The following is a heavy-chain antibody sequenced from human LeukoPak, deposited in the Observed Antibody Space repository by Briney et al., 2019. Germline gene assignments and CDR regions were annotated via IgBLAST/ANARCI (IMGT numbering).Heavy chain of an antibody. D-gene: IGHD3/OR15-3a*01. J-gene: IGHJ4*02. CDR2: ISTSSSGI. CDR3: ARDKDWAFDF. Sequence: GGSLRLSCAASGFTFSTYSMNWVRQAPGKGLEWVSYISTSSSGIYFADSVKGRFTISRDNAKNSLYLQMNSLRDEDTAVYFCARDKDWAFDFWGQGTPVTVSS. CDR1: GFTFSTYS. V-gene: IGHV3-48*02.